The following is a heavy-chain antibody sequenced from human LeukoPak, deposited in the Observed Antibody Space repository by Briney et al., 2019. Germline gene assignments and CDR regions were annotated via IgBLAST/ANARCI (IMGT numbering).Heavy chain of an antibody. CDR2: FDPEEAKM. CDR3: TTRSGDFWSGFVN. CDR1: GNSPSELS. D-gene: IGHD3-3*01. J-gene: IGHJ4*02. Sequence: GASVTVSCKVCGNSPSELSIQWVRQAPGKGLECMGGFDPEEAKMVYAQNFQGRVTMTEDTSTQTAYMELSGLTSDDTAVYYWTTRSGDFWSGFVNWGQGTLVTLSS. V-gene: IGHV1-24*01.